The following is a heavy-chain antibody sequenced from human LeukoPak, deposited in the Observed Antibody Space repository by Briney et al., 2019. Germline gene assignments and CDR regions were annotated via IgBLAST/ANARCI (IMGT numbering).Heavy chain of an antibody. CDR3: ARGGYCSGGRCYGGDY. CDR2: ISSSSSTI. V-gene: IGHV3-48*01. CDR1: GFTFSSYA. Sequence: PGGSLRLSCAASGFTFSSYAMSWVRQAPGKGLEWVSHISSSSSTIYYADSVKGRFTISRDNAKNSLYLQMNSLRAEDTAVYYCARGGYCSGGRCYGGDYWGQGTLVTVSS. J-gene: IGHJ4*02. D-gene: IGHD2-15*01.